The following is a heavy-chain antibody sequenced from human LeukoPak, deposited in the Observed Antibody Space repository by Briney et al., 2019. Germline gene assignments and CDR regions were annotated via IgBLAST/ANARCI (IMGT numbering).Heavy chain of an antibody. Sequence: ASVKVSCKASGYTFTGYYMHWVRQAPGQGLEWMGWINPNSGGTNYAQKFQGRVTMTRDTSISTAYMELSRLRSDDTVVYYCARQVAGTFFDAFDIWGQGTMVTVSS. J-gene: IGHJ3*02. CDR1: GYTFTGYY. D-gene: IGHD6-19*01. CDR3: ARQVAGTFFDAFDI. CDR2: INPNSGGT. V-gene: IGHV1-2*02.